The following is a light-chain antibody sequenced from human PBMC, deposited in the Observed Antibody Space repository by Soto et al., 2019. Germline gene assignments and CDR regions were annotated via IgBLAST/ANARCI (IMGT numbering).Light chain of an antibody. CDR2: GSS. Sequence: EVVLTHSPCTLSFSPGEIASLSCMASQSTTYLAWYQQKPGQAPRLLIYGSSTRAPGTPDRFSASGSGTDFTLTISRLEPEDFAVYYCQQYGSSITFGQGTRLEIK. J-gene: IGKJ5*01. V-gene: IGKV3-20*01. CDR3: QQYGSSIT. CDR1: QSTTY.